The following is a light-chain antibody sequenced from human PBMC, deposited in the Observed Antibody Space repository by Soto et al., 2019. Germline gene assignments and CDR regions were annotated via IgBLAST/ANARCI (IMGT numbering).Light chain of an antibody. J-gene: IGKJ3*01. CDR3: QQYNSYSQFT. V-gene: IGKV1-5*01. CDR2: YAS. Sequence: DIPMTQSPSTLSASVGDRVTITCRASQSISTWLAWYQQKPGKAPKLLIYYASRLESGVPPRFSGSGSGTEFTLTISSLQPDDFATYYCQQYNSYSQFTFGPGTKVDIK. CDR1: QSISTW.